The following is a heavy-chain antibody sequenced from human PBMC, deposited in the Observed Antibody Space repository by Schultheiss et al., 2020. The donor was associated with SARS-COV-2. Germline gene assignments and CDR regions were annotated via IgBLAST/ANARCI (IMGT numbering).Heavy chain of an antibody. V-gene: IGHV4-34*01. CDR2: ISYSGST. D-gene: IGHD5-18*01. CDR3: TGSYFLVIQPAPIGS. J-gene: IGHJ5*02. CDR1: GGSFSDYY. Sequence: SETLSLTCAVYGGSFSDYYWSWIRQPPGKGLEWIGYISYSGSTYYNPSLKSRVTISVDTSKNQFSLRLSSVTAADAATYFCTGSYFLVIQPAPIGSWGQGTLVTVSS.